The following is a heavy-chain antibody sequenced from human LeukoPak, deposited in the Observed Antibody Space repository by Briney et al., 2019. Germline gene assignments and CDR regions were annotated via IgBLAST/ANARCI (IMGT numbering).Heavy chain of an antibody. CDR2: IYTSGST. CDR3: ARTLETYYYDSSDHDAFDI. V-gene: IGHV4-61*02. J-gene: IGHJ3*02. D-gene: IGHD3-22*01. Sequence: SETLSLTCTVSGGSISSGSYYWSWIRQPAGKGLEWIGRIYTSGSTNYNPSLKSRVTISVDTSKNQFSLKLSSVTAADTAVYYCARTLETYYYDSSDHDAFDIWGQGTMVTVSS. CDR1: GGSISSGSYY.